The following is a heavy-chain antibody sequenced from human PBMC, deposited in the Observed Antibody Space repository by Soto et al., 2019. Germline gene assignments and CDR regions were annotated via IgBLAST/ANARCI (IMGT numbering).Heavy chain of an antibody. CDR1: GFTFSTYP. CDR3: ARVRLLTLTDYYYGMD. CDR2: ISHDGNNK. D-gene: IGHD4-17*01. Sequence: QVQLVESGGGVVQPGGSLRLSCADSGFTFSTYPMHWVRQAPGKGLEWVAVISHDGNNKYYADSVEGRFTISRDNSKSTLYLQMNSLRAEDTAVYYXARVRLLTLTDYYYGMD. J-gene: IGHJ6*01. V-gene: IGHV3-30-3*01.